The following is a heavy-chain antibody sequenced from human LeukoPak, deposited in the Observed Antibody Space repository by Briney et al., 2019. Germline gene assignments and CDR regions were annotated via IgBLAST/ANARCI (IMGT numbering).Heavy chain of an antibody. J-gene: IGHJ6*03. D-gene: IGHD5-18*01. CDR2: ISTSSSTI. CDR1: GFTFSDYT. V-gene: IGHV3-48*04. Sequence: GGSLRLSCAVSGFTFSDYTMTWVRQAPGKGLEWVSYISTSSSTIYYADSVKGRFTISRDNTKNALYLQMNSMRAEDTAVYYCARVPSGYTLGYGYYYYYMDVWGKGTTVTVSS. CDR3: ARVPSGYTLGYGYYYYYMDV.